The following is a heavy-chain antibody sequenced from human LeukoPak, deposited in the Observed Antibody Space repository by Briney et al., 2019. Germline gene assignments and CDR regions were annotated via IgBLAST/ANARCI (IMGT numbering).Heavy chain of an antibody. CDR1: GYTFTGYY. V-gene: IGHV1-2*02. CDR3: ARGSRYYDFWSGYPTWNWFDP. J-gene: IGHJ5*02. D-gene: IGHD3-3*01. CDR2: INPNSGGT. Sequence: ASVKVSCKASGYTFTGYYMHWVRQAPGQGLEWMGWINPNSGGTNYAQKLQGRVTMTTDTSTSTAYMELRSLRSDDTAVYYCARGSRYYDFWSGYPTWNWFDPWGQGTLVTVSS.